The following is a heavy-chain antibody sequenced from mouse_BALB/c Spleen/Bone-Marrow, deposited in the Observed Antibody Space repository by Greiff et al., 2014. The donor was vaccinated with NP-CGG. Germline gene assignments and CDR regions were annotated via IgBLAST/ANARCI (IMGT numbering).Heavy chain of an antibody. CDR1: GFNIKDTY. Sequence: VQLQQPGAELVKPGASVKLSCTASGFNIKDTYMHWVEQRPEQGLEWIGRIDPANGNTKYDPKFQGKATITADTSSNTAYLQLSRLTSEDTAVYFWARYYYGSSYFDYWGQGPTPPVSP. J-gene: IGHJ2*01. V-gene: IGHV14-3*02. CDR3: ARYYYGSSYFDY. CDR2: IDPANGNT. D-gene: IGHD1-1*01.